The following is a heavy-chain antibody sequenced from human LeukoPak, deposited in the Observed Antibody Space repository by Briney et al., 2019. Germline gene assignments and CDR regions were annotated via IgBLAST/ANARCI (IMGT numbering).Heavy chain of an antibody. Sequence: SGPPLVNPTQTLTLTCTFSGFSLSNSGMCVSWIRQPPGKALEWLARIDWDDDKYYSTSLKTRLTISKDTSKNQVVLTTTNMDPVDTATYYCARIDDSSGYYYDYWGQGTLVTVSS. D-gene: IGHD3-22*01. CDR1: GFSLSNSGMC. CDR3: ARIDDSSGYYYDY. J-gene: IGHJ4*02. CDR2: IDWDDDK. V-gene: IGHV2-70*11.